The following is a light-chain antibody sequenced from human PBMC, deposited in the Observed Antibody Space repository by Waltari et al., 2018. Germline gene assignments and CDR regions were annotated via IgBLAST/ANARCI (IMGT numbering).Light chain of an antibody. CDR1: QTISSY. V-gene: IGKV3-11*01. CDR3: QQRSKWPPT. Sequence: EIVLTQSPATLSLSPGERATLSCKASQTISSYLAWYQHKLGQAPRLLIYDASKRATGSPARFSGSGSGTDFTLTISGLEPEDFAGYYCQQRSKWPPTFGGGTKVEIK. CDR2: DAS. J-gene: IGKJ4*01.